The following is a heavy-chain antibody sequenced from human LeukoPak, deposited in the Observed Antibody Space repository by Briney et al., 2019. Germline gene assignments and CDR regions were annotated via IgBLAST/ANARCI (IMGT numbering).Heavy chain of an antibody. D-gene: IGHD3-10*02. Sequence: SGGSLRLSCAASGFTFSSYWMGWVRQAPGKGLEWVANIKQDGSEIYYVDSVKGRFTISRDNAENSLYLQMNSLRVEDTAVYYCAELGITMIGGVWGKGTTVTISS. V-gene: IGHV3-7*01. CDR3: AELGITMIGGV. CDR2: IKQDGSEI. CDR1: GFTFSSYW. J-gene: IGHJ6*04.